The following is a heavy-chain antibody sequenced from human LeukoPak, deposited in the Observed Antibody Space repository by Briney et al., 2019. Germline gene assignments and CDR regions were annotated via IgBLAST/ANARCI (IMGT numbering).Heavy chain of an antibody. CDR1: GFTFSSYA. CDR2: ISGSGGST. CDR3: ARGEIDILTGLSDY. Sequence: GGSLRLSCAASGFTFSSYAMSWVRQPPGKGLEWVSAISGSGGSTYYADSVTGRFTISRDNSKNTLYLQMNSLRAEDTAVYYCARGEIDILTGLSDYWGQGTLVTVSS. D-gene: IGHD3-9*01. V-gene: IGHV3-23*01. J-gene: IGHJ4*02.